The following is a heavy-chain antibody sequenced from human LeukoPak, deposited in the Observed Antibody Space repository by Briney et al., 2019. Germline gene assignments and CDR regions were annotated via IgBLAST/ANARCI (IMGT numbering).Heavy chain of an antibody. CDR1: GGTFSSYA. V-gene: IGHV1-69*04. D-gene: IGHD3-10*01. J-gene: IGHJ4*02. Sequence: SVKVSCKASGGTFSSYAISWVRQAPGRGLEWMGRIIPILGIANYAQKFQGRVTITADKSTSTAYMELSSLRSEDTAVYYCARAELYGSGKGLDYWGQGTLVTVSS. CDR3: ARAELYGSGKGLDY. CDR2: IIPILGIA.